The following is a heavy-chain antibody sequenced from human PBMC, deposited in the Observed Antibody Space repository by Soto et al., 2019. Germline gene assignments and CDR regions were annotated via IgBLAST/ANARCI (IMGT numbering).Heavy chain of an antibody. CDR2: INHSGST. D-gene: IGHD6-13*01. J-gene: IGHJ4*02. CDR3: ARADVREQQLGTDY. V-gene: IGHV4-34*01. Sequence: SETLSLTCAVYGGSFSGYYWSWIRQPPGKGLEWIGEINHSGSTNYNPSLKSRVTISVDTSKNRFSLKLSSVTAADTAVYYCARADVREQQLGTDYWGQGTLVTGSS. CDR1: GGSFSGYY.